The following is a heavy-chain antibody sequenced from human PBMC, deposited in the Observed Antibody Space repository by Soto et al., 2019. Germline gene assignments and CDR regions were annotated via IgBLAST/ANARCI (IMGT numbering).Heavy chain of an antibody. Sequence: GGSLTLSCAASGFTFSSYAMRWVRQAPVKGLEWVSAISGSGDSTYYADSVKGRFTISRDNSKNTLYLQMNSLRAEDTAVYYCARGYDYDYVWGSYITQGWFDPWGQGTLVTVSS. J-gene: IGHJ5*02. CDR2: ISGSGDST. CDR1: GFTFSSYA. CDR3: ARGYDYDYVWGSYITQGWFDP. V-gene: IGHV3-23*01. D-gene: IGHD3-16*01.